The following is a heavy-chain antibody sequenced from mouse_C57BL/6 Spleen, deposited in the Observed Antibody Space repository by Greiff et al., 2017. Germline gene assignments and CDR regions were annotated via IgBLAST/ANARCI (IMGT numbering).Heavy chain of an antibody. CDR2: IRLKSDNYAT. D-gene: IGHD1-1*01. Sequence: EVKLVESGGGLVQPGGSMKLSCVASGFTFSNYWMNWVRQSPEKGLEWVAQIRLKSDNYATHYAESVKGRFTISRDDSKSSVYLQMNNLRAEDTGIYYCTGGPLLYYGSPAWFAYWGQGTLVTVSA. V-gene: IGHV6-3*01. CDR3: TGGPLLYYGSPAWFAY. CDR1: GFTFSNYW. J-gene: IGHJ3*01.